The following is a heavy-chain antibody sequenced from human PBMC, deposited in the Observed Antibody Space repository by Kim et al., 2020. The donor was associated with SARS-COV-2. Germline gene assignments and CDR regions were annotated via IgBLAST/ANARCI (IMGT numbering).Heavy chain of an antibody. D-gene: IGHD2-15*01. CDR3: ARGTRGWDI. V-gene: IGHV1-18*01. CDR2: VSAYNGNT. CDR1: GYTFTNYD. J-gene: IGHJ3*02. Sequence: ASVKVSCKTSGYTFTNYDINWVRQAPGQGLEWMGWVSAYNGNTRYSQKFQGSVTMTTDTSTNTAYMELRSLTSDDTAIYYCARGTRGWDIWGQGTMVTVSS.